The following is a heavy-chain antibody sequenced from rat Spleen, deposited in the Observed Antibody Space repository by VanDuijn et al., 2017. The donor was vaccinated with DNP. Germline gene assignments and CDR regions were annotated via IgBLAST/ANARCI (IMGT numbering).Heavy chain of an antibody. CDR3: AGGFGWFAY. V-gene: IGHV5S13*01. Sequence: EVQLVESGGGLVQPGRSLKLSCAASGFTFSNYGMAWVRQAPTKGLEWVASITTGGAITYYPDSVKGRFTVSRDHATNTLYLRLNSLRSEDTAPYYGAGGFGWFAYWGQGTLVTVSS. J-gene: IGHJ3*01. CDR2: ITTGGAIT. D-gene: IGHD4-1*01. CDR1: GFTFSNYG.